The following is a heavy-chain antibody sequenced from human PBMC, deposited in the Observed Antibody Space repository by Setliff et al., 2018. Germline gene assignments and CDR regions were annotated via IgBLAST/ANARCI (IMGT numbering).Heavy chain of an antibody. V-gene: IGHV3-74*01. CDR2: ITSDGSST. CDR1: GFTFSNYY. CDR3: ARNTDLRNGFDY. D-gene: IGHD5-18*01. Sequence: SLRLSCAASGFTFSNYYMHWVRQAPGKGLVWVSRITSDGSSTTYADSVKGRFTISRDNAKSTLYLQMNSLRAEDTAVYYCARNTDLRNGFDYWGQGTLVTVSS. J-gene: IGHJ4*02.